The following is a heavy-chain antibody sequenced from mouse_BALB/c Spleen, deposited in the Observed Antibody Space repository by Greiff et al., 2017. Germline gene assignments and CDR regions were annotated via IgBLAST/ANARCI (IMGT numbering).Heavy chain of an antibody. CDR3: ASRYYGSSLWYFDG. CDR2: IWAGGST. D-gene: IGHD1-1*01. Sequence: VQLVESGPGLVAPSQSLSITCTVSGFSLTSYGVHWVRQPPGKGLEWLGVIWAGGSTNYNSALMFRLSISKDNSKSQVFLKMNSLQTDDTAMYYCASRYYGSSLWYFDGWGAGTTVTVSS. V-gene: IGHV2-9*02. CDR1: GFSLTSYG. J-gene: IGHJ1*01.